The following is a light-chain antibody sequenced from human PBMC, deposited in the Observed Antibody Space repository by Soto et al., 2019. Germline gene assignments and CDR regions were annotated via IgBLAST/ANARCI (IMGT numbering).Light chain of an antibody. CDR1: QSFSSNY. CDR2: GAS. J-gene: IGKJ1*01. V-gene: IGKV3-20*01. CDR3: HQYASLSRT. Sequence: EIVLTQSPGTLSLSPGERATLSCRASQSFSSNYLAWYQQKPGQAPRLLIYGASRRATGIPDRFSGSGSGTDFTLTISRLEAEDFAVYYCHQYASLSRTFGQGTKVDIK.